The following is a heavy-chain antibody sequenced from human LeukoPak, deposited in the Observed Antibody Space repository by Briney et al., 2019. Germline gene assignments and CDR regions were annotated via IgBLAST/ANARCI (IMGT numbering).Heavy chain of an antibody. Sequence: PSETLSLTCTVSGGSISSYYWSWIRQPPGKGLEWIGYIYYSGSTNYNPSLKSRVTISVDTSKNQFSLKLSSVTAADTAVYYCARASDYDSSGYYLNAFDIWGQGTMATVSS. V-gene: IGHV4-59*01. CDR1: GGSISSYY. CDR2: IYYSGST. D-gene: IGHD3-22*01. J-gene: IGHJ3*02. CDR3: ARASDYDSSGYYLNAFDI.